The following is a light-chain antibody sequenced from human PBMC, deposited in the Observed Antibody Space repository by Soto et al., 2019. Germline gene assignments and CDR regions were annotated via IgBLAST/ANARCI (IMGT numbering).Light chain of an antibody. CDR1: SGYSNYK. V-gene: IGLV9-49*01. J-gene: IGLJ2*01. CDR3: GADHGSGSNFAVV. Sequence: QLVLTQPPSASASLGASVTLTCTLSSGYSNYKVDWYQQRPGKGPRFVMRVGTGGIVGSKGDGIPDRFSVLGSRLNRYLTVTNIQEDDESHYHCGADHGSGSNFAVVFGGGTKLTVL. CDR2: VGTGGIVG.